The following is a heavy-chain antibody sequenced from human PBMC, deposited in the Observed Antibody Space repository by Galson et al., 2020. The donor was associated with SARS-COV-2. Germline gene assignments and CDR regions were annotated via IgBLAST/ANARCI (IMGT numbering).Heavy chain of an antibody. J-gene: IGHJ4*02. V-gene: IGHV1-18*01. CDR2: ISAYNGDT. CDR1: GYTFTSFG. Sequence: ASVKVSCKASGYTFTSFGISWVRQAPGQGLEWMGWISAYNGDTKYVQNLQGRVTMTTDTSTSTAYMQLRSLRSDDTAVYYCARDILAYCSSTSCLPAFDYWGQGTLVTISS. D-gene: IGHD2-2*01. CDR3: ARDILAYCSSTSCLPAFDY.